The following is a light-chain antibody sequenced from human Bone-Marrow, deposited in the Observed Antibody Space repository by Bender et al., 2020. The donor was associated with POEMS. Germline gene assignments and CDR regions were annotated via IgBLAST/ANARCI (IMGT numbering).Light chain of an antibody. CDR3: SSYTNSNTHV. Sequence: QSALTQPASVSGSPGQSITISCTGTRSDIGGYNYISWYQQHPDKAPKLIIYYVTNRPSGVSDRFSGSKSGTTASLTISGLQAEDEADYYCSSYTNSNTHVFGGGTKLTVL. CDR1: RSDIGGYNY. V-gene: IGLV2-14*03. J-gene: IGLJ2*01. CDR2: YVT.